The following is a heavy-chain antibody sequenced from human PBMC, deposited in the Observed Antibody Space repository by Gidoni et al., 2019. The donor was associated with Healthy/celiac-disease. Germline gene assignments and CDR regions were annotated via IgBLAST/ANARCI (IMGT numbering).Heavy chain of an antibody. CDR3: ANPETRPDIVAPRFDY. J-gene: IGHJ4*02. CDR1: GFPFSSYA. Sequence: EVQLLESGGGLVQPGGSLRLSCAASGFPFSSYAMSWVRQAPGKGLEWVSAISGSGGSTYYADSVKGRFTISRDNSKNTLYLQMNSLRAEDTAVYYCANPETRPDIVAPRFDYWGQGTLVTVSS. D-gene: IGHD5-12*01. CDR2: ISGSGGST. V-gene: IGHV3-23*01.